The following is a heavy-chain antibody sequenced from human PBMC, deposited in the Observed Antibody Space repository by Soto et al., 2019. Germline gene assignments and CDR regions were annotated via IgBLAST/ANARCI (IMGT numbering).Heavy chain of an antibody. CDR2: ISSSGSTI. J-gene: IGHJ4*02. V-gene: IGHV3-48*03. Sequence: GGSLRLSCAASGFTFSSYEMNWVRQAPGKGLEWVSYISSSGSTIYYADSVKGRFTISRDNAKNSLYLQMNSLRAEDTAVYYCARESVVVPAAFDYWGQGTLVTVSS. D-gene: IGHD2-2*01. CDR3: ARESVVVPAAFDY. CDR1: GFTFSSYE.